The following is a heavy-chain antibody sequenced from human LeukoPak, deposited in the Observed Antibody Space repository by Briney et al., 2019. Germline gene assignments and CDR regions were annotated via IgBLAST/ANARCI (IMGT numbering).Heavy chain of an antibody. CDR1: GFTFSSYG. V-gene: IGHV3-30*02. Sequence: GGSLRLSCAASGFTFSSYGMHWVRQAPGKGLEWVAFIRYDGSKKYYADSVKGRFTISRENSENSLYLQMNSLRAEDTAVYYCARETGDSSGRLWFDPWGQGTLLTVSS. CDR2: IRYDGSKK. J-gene: IGHJ5*02. CDR3: ARETGDSSGRLWFDP. D-gene: IGHD3-22*01.